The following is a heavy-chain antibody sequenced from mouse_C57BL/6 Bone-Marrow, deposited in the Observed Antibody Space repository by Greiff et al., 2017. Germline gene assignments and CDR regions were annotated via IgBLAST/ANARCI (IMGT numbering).Heavy chain of an antibody. CDR1: GYTFTDYY. CDR3: AGADLRPWFAY. CDR2: IFPGSGST. J-gene: IGHJ3*01. V-gene: IGHV1-75*01. D-gene: IGHD3-3*01. Sequence: VQLQQSGPELVKPGASVTISCKASGYTFTDYYINWVKQRPGHGLEWIGWIFPGSGSTYYNEKFKGKAILTVDKSSSTAYMLLSSLTSEDSAVYFCAGADLRPWFAYWGRGTLVTVSA.